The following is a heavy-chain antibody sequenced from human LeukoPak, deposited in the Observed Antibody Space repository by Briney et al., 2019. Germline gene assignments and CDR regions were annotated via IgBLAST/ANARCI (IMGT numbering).Heavy chain of an antibody. CDR2: IDYSGST. J-gene: IGHJ6*04. CDR1: GGSISSYY. Sequence: SETLSLTCTVSGGSISSYYWSWIRQPPGKGLEWIGYIDYSGSTYYNPSLKSRVTLSVDTSESQFSLKLTSVTLADTAVYYCARVASDFSGTYSVEVWGKGNTVTVSS. V-gene: IGHV4-59*12. CDR3: ARVASDFSGTYSVEV. D-gene: IGHD1-26*01.